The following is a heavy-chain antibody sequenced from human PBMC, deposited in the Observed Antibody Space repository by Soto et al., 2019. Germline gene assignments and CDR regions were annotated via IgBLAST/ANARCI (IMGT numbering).Heavy chain of an antibody. CDR1: GGTFSSYA. Sequence: QVQLVQSGAEVKKPGSSVKVSCKASGGTFSSYAISWGRRAPGQGLEGMGGITPIFGTANSAQKFQGRVTITADESTSTAYMELSSLRSEDTAVYYCARGRKDPSRYLYYFDYWGQGTLVTVSS. CDR2: ITPIFGTA. CDR3: ARGRKDPSRYLYYFDY. J-gene: IGHJ4*02. V-gene: IGHV1-69*01. D-gene: IGHD1-1*01.